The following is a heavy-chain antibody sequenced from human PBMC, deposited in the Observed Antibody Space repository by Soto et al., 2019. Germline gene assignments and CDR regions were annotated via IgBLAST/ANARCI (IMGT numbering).Heavy chain of an antibody. J-gene: IGHJ4*02. Sequence: GESLRLSCAASGFTFSSYSMNWVRQAPGKGLEWVSYISSSSSTMYYADSVKGRFTISRDNAKNSLYLQMNSLRDEDTAVYYCAREGERFPPFGPFDYWGQGTLVTVSS. CDR1: GFTFSSYS. V-gene: IGHV3-48*02. CDR3: AREGERFPPFGPFDY. D-gene: IGHD3-10*01. CDR2: ISSSSSTM.